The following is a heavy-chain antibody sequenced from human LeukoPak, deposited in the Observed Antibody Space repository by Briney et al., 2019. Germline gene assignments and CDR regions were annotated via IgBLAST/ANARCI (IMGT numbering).Heavy chain of an antibody. CDR1: GYTFTDYY. CDR2: INPNSGGT. J-gene: IGHJ4*02. V-gene: IGHV1-2*02. D-gene: IGHD6-13*01. CDR3: ARDPRVYRTGSSWFHFDY. Sequence: ASVKVSCKASGYTFTDYYMHWVRQAPGQGLEWMGWINPNSGGTNYAQKFQGRVTMTRDTSISTVYMDLSGLRSDDTAVYYCARDPRVYRTGSSWFHFDYWGQGTLVTVSS.